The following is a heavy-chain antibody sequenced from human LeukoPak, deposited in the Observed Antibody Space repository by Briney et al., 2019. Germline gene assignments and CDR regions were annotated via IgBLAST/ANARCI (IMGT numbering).Heavy chain of an antibody. J-gene: IGHJ4*02. CDR2: ISSDSSTI. CDR3: ARDEDAF. V-gene: IGHV3-48*02. Sequence: GGSLRLSCAAYGFTFKSYNMNWVRQAPGRGLEWVSYISSDSSTIFYADSVKGRFTISRDNVKNSLFLQLNSLRDEDTAVYYCARDEDAFGGQGTLVTVSS. CDR1: GFTFKSYN.